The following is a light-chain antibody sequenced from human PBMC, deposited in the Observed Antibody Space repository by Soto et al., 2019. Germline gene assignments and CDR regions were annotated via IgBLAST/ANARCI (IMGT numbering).Light chain of an antibody. CDR3: MQSTQLPPT. CDR1: QSLLHITGETF. Sequence: DVVMTQTPLSLSVAPGQPASISCKSSQSLLHITGETFLFWYLQKPGQSPPLLIYEVSTRVSGVPDRFSGSGSGTDFTIEISRVETDDVGIYYCMQSTQLPPTFGQGTRLEIK. V-gene: IGKV2D-29*02. J-gene: IGKJ5*01. CDR2: EVS.